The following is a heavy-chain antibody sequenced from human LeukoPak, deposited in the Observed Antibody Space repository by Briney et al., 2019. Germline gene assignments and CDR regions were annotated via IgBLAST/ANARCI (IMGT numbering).Heavy chain of an antibody. Sequence: AGSLTLSCAASGFTFSSYCMHWIRQAPGKGLEWVAFIRYDGSNKYYPDSVNGRFTISRDNSKNTLYLQMNSLRAEDTAVYYCAKDPLYSVAGPTRYYGMDVWGQGTTVTVSS. CDR3: AKDPLYSVAGPTRYYGMDV. V-gene: IGHV3-30*02. J-gene: IGHJ6*02. D-gene: IGHD6-19*01. CDR2: IRYDGSNK. CDR1: GFTFSSYC.